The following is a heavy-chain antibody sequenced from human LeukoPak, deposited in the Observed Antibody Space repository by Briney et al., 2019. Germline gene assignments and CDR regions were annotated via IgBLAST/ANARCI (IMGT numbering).Heavy chain of an antibody. V-gene: IGHV3-23*01. CDR3: AKSEYYYDSSGYSDY. CDR1: GVTLSSYA. D-gene: IGHD3-22*01. J-gene: IGHJ4*02. CDR2: ISGSGGST. Sequence: GGSLRLSCAASGVTLSSYAMSWVRQAPGKGLEWVSAISGSGGSTYYADSVKGRFTISRDNSKNTLYLQMNSLRAEDTAVYYCAKSEYYYDSSGYSDYWGQGTLVTVSS.